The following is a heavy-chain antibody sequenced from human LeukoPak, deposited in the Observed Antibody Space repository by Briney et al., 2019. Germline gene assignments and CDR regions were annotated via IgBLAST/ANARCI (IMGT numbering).Heavy chain of an antibody. D-gene: IGHD6-19*01. CDR3: ARQWLPNNWFDP. Sequence: ASVKVSCKASGGTFSRHAISWVRQAPGQGLEWMGGIIPIFGTANYAQKFQGRVTITADESTSTAYMEPSSLRSEDTAVYYCARQWLPNNWFDPWGQGTLVTVSS. V-gene: IGHV1-69*13. J-gene: IGHJ5*02. CDR1: GGTFSRHA. CDR2: IIPIFGTA.